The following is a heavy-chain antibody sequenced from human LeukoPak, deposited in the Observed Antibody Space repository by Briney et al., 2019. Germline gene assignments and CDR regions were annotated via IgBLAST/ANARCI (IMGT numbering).Heavy chain of an antibody. CDR2: IYYSGST. J-gene: IGHJ3*02. CDR3: ASYRGNYYDSKGAFDI. D-gene: IGHD3-22*01. Sequence: ASETLSLTCTVSGGSISSYYWSWIRQPPGKGLEWIGYIYYSGSTNYNPSLKSRVTISVDTSKNQFSLKLSSVTAADTAVYYCASYRGNYYDSKGAFDIWGQGTMVTVSS. V-gene: IGHV4-59*08. CDR1: GGSISSYY.